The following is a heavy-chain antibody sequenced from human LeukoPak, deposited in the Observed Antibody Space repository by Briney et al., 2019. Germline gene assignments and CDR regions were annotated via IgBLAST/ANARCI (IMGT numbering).Heavy chain of an antibody. CDR1: GYTFTVYY. D-gene: IGHD5-12*01. J-gene: IGHJ5*02. CDR3: ARGAAIVATTNWFDP. Sequence: ASVKVSCKPSGYTFTVYYMHWVRQAPGQGLEWMGWINPNSGGTNYAQRFQGRVTMTRDTSISTAYMELSRLRSDDTAVYYCARGAAIVATTNWFDPWGQGTLVTVSS. V-gene: IGHV1-2*02. CDR2: INPNSGGT.